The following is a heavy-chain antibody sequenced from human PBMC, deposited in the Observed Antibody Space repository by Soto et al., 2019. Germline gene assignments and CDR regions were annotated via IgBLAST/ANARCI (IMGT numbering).Heavy chain of an antibody. CDR2: IKSKTDGGTT. Sequence: GGSLRLSCAASGFTFSNAWMNWVRQAPGKGLEWVGRIKSKTDGGTTDYAAPVKGRFTISRDDSKNTLYLQMNSLKTEDTAVYYCTTSSQFLPYWYGMDVWGQGTTVTVSS. J-gene: IGHJ6*02. CDR1: GFTFSNAW. D-gene: IGHD3-3*01. V-gene: IGHV3-15*07. CDR3: TTSSQFLPYWYGMDV.